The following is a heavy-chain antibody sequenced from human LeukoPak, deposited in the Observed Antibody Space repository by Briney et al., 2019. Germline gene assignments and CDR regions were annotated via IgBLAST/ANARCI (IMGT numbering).Heavy chain of an antibody. J-gene: IGHJ4*02. Sequence: ASVKVSCKASGYTFTGYYMHWVRQAPGQGLEWMGYIYPNSGATKYAQKFQGRVTMTRDTSISTAYMELSGLRSDDTAVYYCGTLLSNGPFDHRGQVSLVTVSS. V-gene: IGHV1-2*02. CDR1: GYTFTGYY. CDR2: IYPNSGAT. CDR3: GTLLSNGPFDH.